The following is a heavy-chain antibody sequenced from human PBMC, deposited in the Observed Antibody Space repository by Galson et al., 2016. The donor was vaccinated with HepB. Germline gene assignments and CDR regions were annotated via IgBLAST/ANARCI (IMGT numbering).Heavy chain of an antibody. CDR1: GFSFNTYV. D-gene: IGHD3-10*01. CDR2: ISGSGGST. J-gene: IGHJ4*02. CDR3: VSPVLRGVPYFDH. V-gene: IGHV3-23*01. Sequence: SLRLSCAGSGFSFNTYVMSWVRQAPGKGLEWVSGISGSGGSTYYADSVKGRFTISRDSSKNTVYLQMGSLRADDTAVYYCVSPVLRGVPYFDHWGQGTQVTVSS.